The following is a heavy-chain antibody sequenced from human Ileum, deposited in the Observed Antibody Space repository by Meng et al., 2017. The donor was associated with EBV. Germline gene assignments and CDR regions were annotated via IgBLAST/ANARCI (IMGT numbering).Heavy chain of an antibody. V-gene: IGHV4-34*01. J-gene: IGHJ4*02. Sequence: QVQLQQWGAGLLKPAETLSPTCAVYGGSFSGYYWSWIRQPPGKGLEWIGEINHRGGAFYNPSLKSRVTMSIDTSKNQFSLKLNSVTAADTAVYYCASHPGGNSQYYSSGDDYWGQGALVTVSS. CDR1: GGSFSGYY. CDR3: ASHPGGNSQYYSSGDDY. D-gene: IGHD3-22*01. CDR2: INHRGGA.